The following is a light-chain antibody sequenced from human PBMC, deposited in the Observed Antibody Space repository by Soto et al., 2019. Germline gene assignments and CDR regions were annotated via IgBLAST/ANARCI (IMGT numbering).Light chain of an antibody. V-gene: IGLV2-14*01. CDR2: ASS. J-gene: IGLJ1*01. CDR3: SSYTSGSTLYI. CDR1: SSDVGSYNY. Sequence: QSALTQPASVSGSPGQSITISCTGTSSDVGSYNYVSWYQHHPGKAPRLMIYASSNRPSGVSHRFSGSRSGNTASLTISGLXAEDEAAYYCSSYTSGSTLYIFGTGTKVTLL.